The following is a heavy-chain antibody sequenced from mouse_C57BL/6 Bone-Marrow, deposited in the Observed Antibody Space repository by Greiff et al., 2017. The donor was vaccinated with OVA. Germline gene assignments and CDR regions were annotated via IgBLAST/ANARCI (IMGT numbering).Heavy chain of an antibody. CDR3: TLMITFDY. D-gene: IGHD2-4*01. Sequence: VQGVESGAELVRPGASVTLSCKASGYTFTDYEMHWVKQTPVHGLEWIGAIDPETGGTAYNQKFKGKAILTADKSSSTAYMELRSLTSEDSAVYYCTLMITFDYWGQGTTLTVSS. V-gene: IGHV1-15*01. CDR2: IDPETGGT. J-gene: IGHJ2*01. CDR1: GYTFTDYE.